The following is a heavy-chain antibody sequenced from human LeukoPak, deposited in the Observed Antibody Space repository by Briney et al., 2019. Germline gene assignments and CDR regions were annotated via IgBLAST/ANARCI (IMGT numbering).Heavy chain of an antibody. CDR3: ARQSSTGLAY. D-gene: IGHD1-1*01. J-gene: IGHJ4*02. Sequence: SETLSLTCAVYGGSFSGYYWGWIRQPPGKGLEWIGEINHNGSTNYNPSLKSRVTISVDTSKNQFSLKMSSVTAADTAVYYCARQSSTGLAYWGQGTLVTVSS. CDR2: INHNGST. CDR1: GGSFSGYY. V-gene: IGHV4-34*01.